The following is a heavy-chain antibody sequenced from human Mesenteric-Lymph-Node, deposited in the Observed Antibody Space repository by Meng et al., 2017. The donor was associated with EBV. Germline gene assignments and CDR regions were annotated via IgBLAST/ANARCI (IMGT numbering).Heavy chain of an antibody. D-gene: IGHD6-19*01. CDR3: ARPWLGRFDY. J-gene: IGHJ4*02. CDR1: GGSFSGYY. V-gene: IGHV4-34*01. CDR2: INHSGST. Sequence: QVQVPQWGAGLVKLSETLSLTCAVYGGSFSGYYWSWIRQPPGKGLEWIGEINHSGSTNYNPSLKSRVTISVDTSKNQFSLKLSSVTAADTAVYYCARPWLGRFDYWGQGTLVTVSS.